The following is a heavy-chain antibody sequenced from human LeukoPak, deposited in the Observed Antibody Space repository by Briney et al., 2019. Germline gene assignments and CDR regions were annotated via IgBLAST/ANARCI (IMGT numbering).Heavy chain of an antibody. CDR1: GGSFSGYY. J-gene: IGHJ4*02. Sequence: SETLSLTCAVYGGSFSGYYWSWIRQPPGKGLEWIGEINHSGSTNYNPSLKSRVTISVDTSKNQFSLKLSSVTVADTAVYYCAVNYYDSSGYPASYFDYWGQGTLVTVSS. CDR2: INHSGST. CDR3: AVNYYDSSGYPASYFDY. V-gene: IGHV4-34*01. D-gene: IGHD3-22*01.